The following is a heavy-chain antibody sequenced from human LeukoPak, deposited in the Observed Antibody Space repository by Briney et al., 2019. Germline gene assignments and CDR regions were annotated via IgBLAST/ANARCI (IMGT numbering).Heavy chain of an antibody. D-gene: IGHD3-9*01. CDR2: IRYDGSNK. Sequence: GGSLRLSCAASGFTFSSDGMHWVRQAPGKGLEWVAFIRYDGSNKYYADSVKGQFTISRDNSKNTLYLQMNSLRAEDTAVYYCAEGRERYFAGDYWGQGTLVTVSS. V-gene: IGHV3-30*02. CDR1: GFTFSSDG. CDR3: AEGRERYFAGDY. J-gene: IGHJ4*02.